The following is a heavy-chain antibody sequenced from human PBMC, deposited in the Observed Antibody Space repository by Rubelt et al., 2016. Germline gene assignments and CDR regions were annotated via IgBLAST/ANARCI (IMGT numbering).Heavy chain of an antibody. CDR3: ATRSLWFGEIDRYFDY. CDR2: FDPEDGET. D-gene: IGHD3-10*01. Sequence: QVQLVQSGAEVKKPGASVKVSCKVSGYTLTELSMHWVRQAPGKGLEWMGGFDPEDGETIYAQKFQGSVTITGDTSTDTAYMELSSLRSEDTAVYYCATRSLWFGEIDRYFDYWGQGTLVTVSS. CDR1: GYTLTELS. V-gene: IGHV1-24*01. J-gene: IGHJ4*02.